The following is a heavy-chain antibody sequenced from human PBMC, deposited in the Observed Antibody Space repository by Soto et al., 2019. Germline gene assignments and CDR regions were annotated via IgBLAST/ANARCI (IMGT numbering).Heavy chain of an antibody. CDR1: GFTFSSYA. CDR2: ISGSGGST. Sequence: EVQLLESGGGLVQPGGSLRLSCAASGFTFSSYAMSWVRQAPGKGLEWVSAISGSGGSTYYADSVKGRFTISRDNSKNPLYLQMNSLRAEDTAVYYCAKGTMVRGVPYYWGQGTLVTVSS. CDR3: AKGTMVRGVPYY. J-gene: IGHJ4*02. D-gene: IGHD3-10*01. V-gene: IGHV3-23*01.